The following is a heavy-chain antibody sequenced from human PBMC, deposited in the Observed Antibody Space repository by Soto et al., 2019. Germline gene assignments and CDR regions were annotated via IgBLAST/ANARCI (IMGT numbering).Heavy chain of an antibody. Sequence: SVKVSFKASGGTFSSYAISWLRQAPGQGLEWMGGIIPIFGTANYAQKFQGRVTITADESTSTAYMELSSLRSEDTAVYYCASLSSGWGALLYYYGMDVWGQGTTVTVSS. CDR3: ASLSSGWGALLYYYGMDV. CDR1: GGTFSSYA. CDR2: IIPIFGTA. D-gene: IGHD6-19*01. V-gene: IGHV1-69*13. J-gene: IGHJ6*02.